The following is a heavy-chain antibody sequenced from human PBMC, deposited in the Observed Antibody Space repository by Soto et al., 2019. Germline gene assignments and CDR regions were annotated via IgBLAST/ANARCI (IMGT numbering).Heavy chain of an antibody. CDR2: IIPMTDTP. CDR1: GGTFSGYA. Sequence: QVQVVHSGAEVKKPGSSVKVSCKASGGTFSGYAISWVRQAPGQGLEWMGGIIPMTDTPAYAQTVQGRLTTAAEETTTVAYIELSSLTSYETAVYYCAIATRGSWSSDFWGQGTLVTVSS. J-gene: IGHJ4*02. CDR3: AIATRGSWSSDF. D-gene: IGHD6-13*01. V-gene: IGHV1-69*01.